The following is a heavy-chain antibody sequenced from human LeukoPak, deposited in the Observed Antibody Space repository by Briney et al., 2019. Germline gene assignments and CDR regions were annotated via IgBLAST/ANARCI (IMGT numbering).Heavy chain of an antibody. CDR3: ARKEVDSSGYFLNFDY. V-gene: IGHV1-18*01. D-gene: IGHD3-22*01. J-gene: IGHJ4*02. CDR1: GYTFTTYG. CDR2: ISVYSGNT. Sequence: ASVKVSCKASGYTFTTYGISWVRQAPGQGLEWMGWISVYSGNTNYAQKLQGRVTMTTDTSTSTGNMELRSLRSDDTAVYYCARKEVDSSGYFLNFDYWGQGTLITVSS.